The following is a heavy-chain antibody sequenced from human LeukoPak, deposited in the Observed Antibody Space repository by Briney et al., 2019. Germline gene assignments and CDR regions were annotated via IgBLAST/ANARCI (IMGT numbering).Heavy chain of an antibody. V-gene: IGHV1-46*01. D-gene: IGHD1-26*01. J-gene: IGHJ4*02. CDR3: ARDFRWEPQLSGMIY. CDR2: INPSGGST. Sequence: ASVKVSCKASGYTFTSYYIHWVRQAPGQGLEWMGIINPSGGSTSYAQKFQGRVTMTRDTSTSTVYMELSSLRSEDTAVYYCARDFRWEPQLSGMIYWGQGTLVTVSS. CDR1: GYTFTSYY.